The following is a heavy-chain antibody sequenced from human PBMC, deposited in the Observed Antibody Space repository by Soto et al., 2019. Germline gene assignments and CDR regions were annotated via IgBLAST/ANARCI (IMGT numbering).Heavy chain of an antibody. D-gene: IGHD3-3*01. CDR1: KFTFSYYG. V-gene: IGHV3-30*18. CDR2: ISSEGSNK. CDR3: AKPISISGVIIDAFDV. J-gene: IGHJ3*01. Sequence: QVQLVESGGGVVQPGTSLRLSCAASKFTFSYYGLHWVRQAPGKGLEWVAVISSEGSNKYYADPVKGRFTISKDNSKNTLYLEMKSLRAEDTAVYYCAKPISISGVIIDAFDVWGQGTMVTVSS.